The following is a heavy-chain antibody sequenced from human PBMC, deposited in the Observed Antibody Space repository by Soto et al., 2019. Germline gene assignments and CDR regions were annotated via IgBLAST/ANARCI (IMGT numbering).Heavy chain of an antibody. D-gene: IGHD2-15*01. Sequence: QVQLVQSGAEVKKPGSSVKVSCKASGGTFSSYAISWVRQAPGQGLEWMGGIIPIFGTANYAQKFQGRVTMTADESTSTAYMELSSLRAEDTAVYYCARTYCSGGSGYSFYYFDYWGQGTLVTVSS. J-gene: IGHJ4*02. CDR3: ARTYCSGGSGYSFYYFDY. CDR1: GGTFSSYA. V-gene: IGHV1-69*01. CDR2: IIPIFGTA.